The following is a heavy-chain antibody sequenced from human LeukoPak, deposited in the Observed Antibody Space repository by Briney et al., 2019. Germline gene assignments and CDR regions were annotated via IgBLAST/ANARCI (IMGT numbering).Heavy chain of an antibody. Sequence: SQTLSLTCTVSGGSISSGGYYWSWIRQHPGKGPEWIGYIYYSGSTYYNPSLKSRVTISVDTSKNQFSLKLSSVTAADTAVYYCARVSCSGGSCYFGYWGQGTLVTVSS. D-gene: IGHD2-15*01. J-gene: IGHJ4*02. CDR2: IYYSGST. CDR1: GGSISSGGYY. CDR3: ARVSCSGGSCYFGY. V-gene: IGHV4-31*03.